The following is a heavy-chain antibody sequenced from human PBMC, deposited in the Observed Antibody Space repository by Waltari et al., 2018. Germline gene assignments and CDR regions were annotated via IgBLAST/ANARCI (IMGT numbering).Heavy chain of an antibody. J-gene: IGHJ4*02. CDR3: ARGLIVALAGTGY. CDR2: INHSGST. V-gene: IGHV4-34*01. D-gene: IGHD6-19*01. CDR1: GGSFSGYY. Sequence: QVQLQQWGAGLLKPSETLSLTCAVYGGSFSGYYWSWIRQPPGKGLEWIGEINHSGSTNFNPSLKRRGTISVDTSKNQFSLKLSSVTAADTAVYYCARGLIVALAGTGYWGQGTLVTVSS.